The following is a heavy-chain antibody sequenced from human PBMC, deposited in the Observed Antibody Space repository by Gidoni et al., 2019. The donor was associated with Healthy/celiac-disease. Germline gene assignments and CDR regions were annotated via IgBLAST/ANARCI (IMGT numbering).Heavy chain of an antibody. D-gene: IGHD3-3*01. V-gene: IGHV2-5*02. CDR2: IYWDDDK. CDR1: GFSLSTSGVG. CDR3: ARGRTYYDFWSGYSDNWFDP. J-gene: IGHJ5*02. Sequence: QITLKESGPTLVKPTQTLTLTCPFSGFSLSTSGVGVGWIRQPPGKALEWLALIYWDDDKRYSPSLKSRLTITKDTSKNQVVLTMTNMDPVDTATYYCARGRTYYDFWSGYSDNWFDPWGQGTLVTVSS.